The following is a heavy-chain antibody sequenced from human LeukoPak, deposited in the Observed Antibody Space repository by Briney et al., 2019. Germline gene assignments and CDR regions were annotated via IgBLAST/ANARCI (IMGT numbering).Heavy chain of an antibody. Sequence: GGSLRLSWAASGFSFSDFYMSWIRQAPGMGLEWISYIGTRSNPIYYADSVKGRFTISRDDAKNSLYLQMNSLRDEDTAVYFCAREAREYGREFDYWCQGILVTVSS. CDR2: IGTRSNPI. CDR1: GFSFSDFY. CDR3: AREAREYGREFDY. V-gene: IGHV3-11*01. J-gene: IGHJ4*02. D-gene: IGHD3-10*01.